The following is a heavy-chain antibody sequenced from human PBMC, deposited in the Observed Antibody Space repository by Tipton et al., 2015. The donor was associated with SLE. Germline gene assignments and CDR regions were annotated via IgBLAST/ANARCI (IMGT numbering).Heavy chain of an antibody. CDR1: GGSISSGSYY. D-gene: IGHD3-10*01. Sequence: TLSLTYTVSGGSISSGSYYWSWIRQPAGKGLEWIGYMYYSGSTKSNPSLKSRVTISVDTSKSQFSLKLSSVTAADTAMYYCARGVTYYFGSRSSSTYDSWGQGTLVTVSS. J-gene: IGHJ4*02. V-gene: IGHV4-61*10. CDR2: MYYSGST. CDR3: ARGVTYYFGSRSSSTYDS.